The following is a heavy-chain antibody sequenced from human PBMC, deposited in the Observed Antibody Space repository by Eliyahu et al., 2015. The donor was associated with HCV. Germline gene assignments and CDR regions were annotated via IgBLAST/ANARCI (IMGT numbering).Heavy chain of an antibody. CDR3: ARQMRFLDRGLDGFDV. CDR2: IYYAGDT. Sequence: QLQLQESGPGLVKPSETLSLTWIRQPPGKGLEWIASIYYAGDTYYSPSLKSRASISPDPFNNQLSLRLSSVSAADTAVYYCARQMRFLDRGLDGFDVWGQGTMVSVSS. V-gene: IGHV4-39*01. J-gene: IGHJ3*01. D-gene: IGHD3-3*01.